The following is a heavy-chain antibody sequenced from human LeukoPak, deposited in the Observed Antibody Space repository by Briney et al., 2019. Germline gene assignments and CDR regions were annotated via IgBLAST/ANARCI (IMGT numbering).Heavy chain of an antibody. Sequence: PSETLSLTCTVSGDSISSGDYYWSWIRQPAGKGLEWIGYLYNSESTNHNPSLRSRVTISVVTSKNQYSLKMSSVTAADTAIYFCARGPLRDGNNYRDAFDFWGQGTMVTVSS. V-gene: IGHV4-61*10. CDR3: ARGPLRDGNNYRDAFDF. J-gene: IGHJ3*01. CDR1: GDSISSGDYY. D-gene: IGHD5-24*01. CDR2: LYNSEST.